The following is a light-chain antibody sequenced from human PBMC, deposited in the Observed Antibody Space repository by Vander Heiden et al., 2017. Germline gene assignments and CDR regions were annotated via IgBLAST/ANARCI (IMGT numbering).Light chain of an antibody. CDR1: QSVSSY. V-gene: IGKV3-11*01. CDR3: QQLSTGPPVLT. Sequence: EIVLTQSPATLSSSPGERATLSCRASQSVSSYLAWYQQKPGQAPRLLIYDASIRATFIPARFSGSGSGTDFTLTMSSREPEDFAVYYCQQLSTGPPVLTFGGGTKLEIK. J-gene: IGKJ4*01. CDR2: DAS.